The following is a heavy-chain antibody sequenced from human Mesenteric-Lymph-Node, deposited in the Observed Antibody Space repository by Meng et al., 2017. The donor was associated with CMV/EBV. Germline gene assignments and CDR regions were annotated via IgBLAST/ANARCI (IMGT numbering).Heavy chain of an antibody. D-gene: IGHD2-2*01. CDR2: ISYDGSGK. Sequence: GESLKISCAGSGFTFSTYAMHWVRQAPGKGLEWVAVISYDGSGKYYADSVMGRFTISRDNSKNTLYLQMNSLRAEDTAVYYCAREIEDTVVVPAASDYYYGMDVWGQGTTVTVSS. CDR1: GFTFSTYA. V-gene: IGHV3-30*04. J-gene: IGHJ6*02. CDR3: AREIEDTVVVPAASDYYYGMDV.